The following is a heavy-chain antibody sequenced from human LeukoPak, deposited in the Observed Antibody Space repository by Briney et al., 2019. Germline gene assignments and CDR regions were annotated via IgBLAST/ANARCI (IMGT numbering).Heavy chain of an antibody. D-gene: IGHD3-9*01. V-gene: IGHV3-7*01. CDR3: ARGLRYFDWFDRVPLFDY. Sequence: GGSLRLSCAVSGFTFSSYAMSWVRQAPGKGLEWVANIKQDGSEKYYVDSVKGRFTISRDNAKNSLYLQMNSLRAEDTAVYYCARGLRYFDWFDRVPLFDYWGQGTLVTVSS. CDR2: IKQDGSEK. J-gene: IGHJ4*02. CDR1: GFTFSSYA.